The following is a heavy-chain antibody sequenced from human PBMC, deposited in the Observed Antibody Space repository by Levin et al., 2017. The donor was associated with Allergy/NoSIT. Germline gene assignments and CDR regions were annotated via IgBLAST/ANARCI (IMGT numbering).Heavy chain of an antibody. Sequence: PGGSLRLSCTASGFTFGDYAMSWFRQAPGKGLEWVGFIRSKAYGGTTEYAASVKGRFTISRDDSKSIAYLQMNSLKTEDTAVYYCTRLSLVVYDYMRRRLPDYWGQGTLVTVSS. V-gene: IGHV3-49*03. CDR1: GFTFGDYA. CDR2: IRSKAYGGTT. CDR3: TRLSLVVYDYMRRRLPDY. D-gene: IGHD3-16*01. J-gene: IGHJ4*02.